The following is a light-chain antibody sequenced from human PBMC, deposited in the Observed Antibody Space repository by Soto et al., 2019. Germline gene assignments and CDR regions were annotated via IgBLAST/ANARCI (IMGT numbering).Light chain of an antibody. CDR2: ENN. J-gene: IGLJ1*01. CDR1: NSNIGNNF. Sequence: QYVRTQPPSVSAAPGQKVTISCSGRNSNIGNNFVSWYQQLPGTAPKLLIHENNKRPSGIPDRFSGSKSGTSATLGITGLQTGDEADYYCGTWDGILSAGVFGTGTKVTVL. CDR3: GTWDGILSAGV. V-gene: IGLV1-51*01.